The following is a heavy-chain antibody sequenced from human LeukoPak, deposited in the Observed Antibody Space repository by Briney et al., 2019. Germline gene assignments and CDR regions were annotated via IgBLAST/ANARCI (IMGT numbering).Heavy chain of an antibody. J-gene: IGHJ3*02. CDR3: AKLPRNYYDSSGYSHDAFDI. CDR2: ISSSSSYI. D-gene: IGHD3-22*01. V-gene: IGHV3-21*04. CDR1: GFTFSSYS. Sequence: GGSLRLSCAASGFTFSSYSMNWVRQAPGKGLEWVSSISSSSSYIYYADSVKGRFTISRDNAKNSLYLQMNSLRAEDTAVYYCAKLPRNYYDSSGYSHDAFDIWGQGTMVTVSS.